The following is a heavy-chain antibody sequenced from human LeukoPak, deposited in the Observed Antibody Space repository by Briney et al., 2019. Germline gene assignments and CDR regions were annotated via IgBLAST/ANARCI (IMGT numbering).Heavy chain of an antibody. Sequence: SETLSLTCTVSGGSISSYYWSWIRQPAGKGLEWIGRIYTSGSTNYNPSLKSRVTMSVDTSKNQFSLKLRSVTAADTAVYYCARHNLYDSSGDGRYYFDYWGQGTLVTVSS. J-gene: IGHJ4*02. V-gene: IGHV4-4*07. CDR3: ARHNLYDSSGDGRYYFDY. CDR1: GGSISSYY. CDR2: IYTSGST. D-gene: IGHD3-22*01.